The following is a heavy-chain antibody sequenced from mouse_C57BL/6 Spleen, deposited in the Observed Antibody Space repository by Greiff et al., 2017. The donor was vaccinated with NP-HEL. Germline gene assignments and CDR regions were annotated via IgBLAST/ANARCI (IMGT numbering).Heavy chain of an antibody. CDR1: GYTFTSYW. V-gene: IGHV1-55*01. J-gene: IGHJ4*01. CDR2: IYPGSGST. CDR3: ARYPSNLYYYGSSSYYAMDY. Sequence: QVQLQQPGAELVKPGASVKMSCKASGYTFTSYWITWVKQRPGQGLEWIGDIYPGSGSTNYNEKFKSKATLTVDTSSSTAYMQLSSLTSEDSAVYYCARYPSNLYYYGSSSYYAMDYWGQGTSVTVSS. D-gene: IGHD1-1*01.